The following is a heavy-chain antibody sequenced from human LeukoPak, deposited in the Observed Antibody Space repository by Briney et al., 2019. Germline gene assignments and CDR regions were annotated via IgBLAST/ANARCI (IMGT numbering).Heavy chain of an antibody. J-gene: IGHJ4*02. CDR2: IYYSGST. D-gene: IGHD4-11*01. Sequence: SETLSLTCTVSGGSISSYYWSWIRQPPGKGLEWIGYIYYSGSTNYNPSLKSRVTISVDTSKNQFSLKLSSVTAADTAVYYCASGAVDYGNYPPAYYFDYWGQGTLVTVSS. CDR1: GGSISSYY. CDR3: ASGAVDYGNYPPAYYFDY. V-gene: IGHV4-59*01.